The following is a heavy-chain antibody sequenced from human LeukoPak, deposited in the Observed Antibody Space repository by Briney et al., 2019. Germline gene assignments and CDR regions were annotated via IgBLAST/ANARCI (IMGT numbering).Heavy chain of an antibody. J-gene: IGHJ4*02. V-gene: IGHV3-30*18. CDR2: ISYDGKNK. CDR1: GFTFSSYG. Sequence: GGSLRLSCAASGFTFSSYGMHWVRQAPGKGLEWVAVISYDGKNKYYSDSVKGRITISRDNSENTLSLQMNSLRAEDTAVYYCAKDLGYCSSSTCLSIDYWGQGTLVTVSS. D-gene: IGHD2-2*01. CDR3: AKDLGYCSSSTCLSIDY.